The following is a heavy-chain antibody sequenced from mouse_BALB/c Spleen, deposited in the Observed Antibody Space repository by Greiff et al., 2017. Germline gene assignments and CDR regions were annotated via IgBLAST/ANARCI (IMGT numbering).Heavy chain of an antibody. CDR1: GFTFSSFG. CDR3: ARGGVVATGAMDY. Sequence: EVKLVESGGGLVQPGGSRKLSCAASGFTFSSFGMHWVRQAPEKGLEWVAYISSGSSTTYYADTVKGRFTISRDNPKNTLFLQMTSLRSEDTAMYYCARGGVVATGAMDYWGQGTSVTVSS. J-gene: IGHJ4*01. CDR2: ISSGSSTT. V-gene: IGHV5-17*02. D-gene: IGHD1-1*01.